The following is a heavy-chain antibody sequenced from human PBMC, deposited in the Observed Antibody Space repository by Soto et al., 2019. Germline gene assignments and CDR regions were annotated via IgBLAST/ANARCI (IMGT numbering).Heavy chain of an antibody. CDR1: GYSFSFYG. CDR2: ISAFNGTT. Sequence: ASVKVSCKASGYSFSFYGINWVRQARGQGLEWMGWISAFNGTTYYPQKLQGRVTMTTDTSTSTAYRELRSVRSDDTAVHYCARNYYRSGIPRPFSIWGQGPLGTVSS. J-gene: IGHJ4*02. V-gene: IGHV1-18*01. CDR3: ARNYYRSGIPRPFSI. D-gene: IGHD3-22*01.